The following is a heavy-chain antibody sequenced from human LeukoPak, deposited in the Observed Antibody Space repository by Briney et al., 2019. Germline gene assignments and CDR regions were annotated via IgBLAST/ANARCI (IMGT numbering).Heavy chain of an antibody. CDR3: ARSPNYDFWSGYWGYYFDY. CDR1: GFTFSSYA. V-gene: IGHV3-7*03. Sequence: PGGSLRLSCAASGFTFSSYAMHWVRQAPGKGLEWVANIKQDGSEKYYVDSVKGRFTISRDNAKNSLYLQMNSLRAEDTAVYYCARSPNYDFWSGYWGYYFDYWGQGTLVTVSS. D-gene: IGHD3-3*01. J-gene: IGHJ4*02. CDR2: IKQDGSEK.